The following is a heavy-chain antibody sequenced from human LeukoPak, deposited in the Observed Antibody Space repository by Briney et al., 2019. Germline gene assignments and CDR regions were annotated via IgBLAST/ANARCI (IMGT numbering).Heavy chain of an antibody. Sequence: SETLSLTCTVSGGSISSSSYYWGWIRQPPGKGLEWIGSIYYSGSTYYNPSLKSRVTISVDTSKNQFSLKLSSVTAADTAVYYCARLGGSYRYNWGQGTLVTVSS. D-gene: IGHD3-16*02. CDR3: ARLGGSYRYN. CDR2: IYYSGST. J-gene: IGHJ4*02. CDR1: GGSISSSSYY. V-gene: IGHV4-39*01.